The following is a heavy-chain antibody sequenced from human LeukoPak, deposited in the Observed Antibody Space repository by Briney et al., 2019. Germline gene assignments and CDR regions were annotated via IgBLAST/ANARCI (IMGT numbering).Heavy chain of an antibody. CDR3: ARKARLLWFGELLEGGGDYYFDY. CDR1: GFTFSSYW. V-gene: IGHV3-7*01. CDR2: IKQDGSEK. J-gene: IGHJ4*02. Sequence: GGSLRLSCAASGFTFSSYWMSWVRQAPGKGLEWVANIKQDGSEKYYVDSVKGRFTISRDNAKNSLYLQMNSLRAEDTAVYYCARKARLLWFGELLEGGGDYYFDYWGQGTLVTVSS. D-gene: IGHD3-10*01.